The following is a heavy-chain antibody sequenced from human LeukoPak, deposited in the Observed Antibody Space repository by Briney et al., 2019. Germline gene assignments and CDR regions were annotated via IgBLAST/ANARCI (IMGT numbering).Heavy chain of an antibody. J-gene: IGHJ5*02. Sequence: PSETLSLTCNVSGGSISSATYYWGWLRQPPGKGLEWIGSIYYTGTTYYSPSLKSRVTISVHTSKNQLSLKLNSVTAADTAVYYCARQQCNGGSCYSRATWFDPWGQGTLVTVSS. D-gene: IGHD2-15*01. CDR2: IYYTGTT. CDR3: ARQQCNGGSCYSRATWFDP. V-gene: IGHV4-39*01. CDR1: GGSISSATYY.